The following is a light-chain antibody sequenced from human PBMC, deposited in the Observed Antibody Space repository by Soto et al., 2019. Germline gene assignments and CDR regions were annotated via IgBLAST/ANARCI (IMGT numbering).Light chain of an antibody. J-gene: IGKJ1*01. Sequence: IQMTQSPSTLSASVGGTVNISCRASQSISVSLAWYQQKPGKAPRLLIYDASTLQGGVPSRFSGRGSGTEFTLTVSSLQPDDFATYYCQHYNSYSEAFGQGTKVDI. V-gene: IGKV1-5*01. CDR2: DAS. CDR1: QSISVS. CDR3: QHYNSYSEA.